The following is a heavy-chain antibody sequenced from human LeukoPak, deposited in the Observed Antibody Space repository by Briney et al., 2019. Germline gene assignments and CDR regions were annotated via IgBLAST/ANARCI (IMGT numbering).Heavy chain of an antibody. D-gene: IGHD2-2*03. J-gene: IGHJ4*02. CDR3: AKASSRGYFVDY. Sequence: GGFLRLSCAASGFTFSSYAMSWVRQAPGKGLEWVSAISGSGGSTYYADSVKGRFTISRDNSKNTLYLQMNSLRAEDTAVYYCAKASSRGYFVDYWGQGTLVTVSS. CDR2: ISGSGGST. V-gene: IGHV3-23*01. CDR1: GFTFSSYA.